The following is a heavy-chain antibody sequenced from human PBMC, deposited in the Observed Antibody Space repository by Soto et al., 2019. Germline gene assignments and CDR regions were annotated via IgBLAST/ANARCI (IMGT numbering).Heavy chain of an antibody. CDR3: ARRRQAASFDY. CDR1: GGSFSGYY. CDR2: IDHSGST. Sequence: SETLSLTCAVYGGSFSGYYWSWIRQPPGKGLEWIGEIDHSGSTNYNPSLKSRVTISVDTSKNQFSLKLSSVTAADTAVYYCARRRQAASFDYWGQGTLVTVSS. J-gene: IGHJ4*02. D-gene: IGHD6-25*01. V-gene: IGHV4-34*01.